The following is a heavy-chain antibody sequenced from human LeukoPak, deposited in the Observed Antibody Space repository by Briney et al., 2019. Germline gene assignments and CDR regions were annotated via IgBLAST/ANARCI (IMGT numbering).Heavy chain of an antibody. J-gene: IGHJ2*01. CDR3: ARAFRARYFDL. D-gene: IGHD2/OR15-2a*01. CDR1: GGSFSDYY. CDR2: INHSGIT. Sequence: PSETLSLTCAVFGGSFSDYYWSWIRQPPGKGLEWIGEINHSGITNYNPSLKGRVTISVDTSKNQFSLKLSSVTAADTAVYYCARAFRARYFDLWGRGTLVTVSS. V-gene: IGHV4-34*01.